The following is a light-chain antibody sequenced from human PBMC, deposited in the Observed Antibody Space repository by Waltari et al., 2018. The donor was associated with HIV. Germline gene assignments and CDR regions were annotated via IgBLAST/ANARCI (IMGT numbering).Light chain of an antibody. J-gene: IGLJ3*02. CDR2: RNN. Sequence: QSVLTQPPSASGTPGQRVTISCSGGRSNIENHYVHWYQQFPGTAPKLLIFRNNQRPSGVPDRFSGSKSGTSASLAISGLRSEDEADYYCAVWDDSLSGKWLFGGGTKLTVL. CDR3: AVWDDSLSGKWL. V-gene: IGLV1-47*01. CDR1: RSNIENHY.